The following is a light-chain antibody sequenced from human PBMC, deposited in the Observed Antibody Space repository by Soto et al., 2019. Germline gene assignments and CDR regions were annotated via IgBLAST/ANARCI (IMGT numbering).Light chain of an antibody. CDR2: AAS. CDR1: HSISNY. J-gene: IGKJ1*01. V-gene: IGKV1-39*01. CDR3: QQSYGTPPWT. Sequence: DIPMTQSPSSLSASVGDRVTITCRASHSISNYLNWYQQKPGKAPKLLIYAASSLQSGVPSRFSGRGSGTDFTLIIRSLQPEDFATYYCQQSYGTPPWTFGQGTKVEIK.